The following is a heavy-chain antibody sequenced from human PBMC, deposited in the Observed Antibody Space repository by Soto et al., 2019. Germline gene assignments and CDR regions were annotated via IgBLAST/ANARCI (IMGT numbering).Heavy chain of an antibody. D-gene: IGHD3-22*01. V-gene: IGHV4-39*01. Sequence: PSETLSLTCTVSGGSISSSSYYWGWIRLPPGKGLEWIGSIYYSGSTYYNPSLKSRVTISVDTSKNQFSLKLSSVTAADTAVYYCARRLPLRITMIVVAPWGAFDIWGQGTMVTVPS. CDR3: ARRLPLRITMIVVAPWGAFDI. CDR1: GGSISSSSYY. CDR2: IYYSGST. J-gene: IGHJ3*02.